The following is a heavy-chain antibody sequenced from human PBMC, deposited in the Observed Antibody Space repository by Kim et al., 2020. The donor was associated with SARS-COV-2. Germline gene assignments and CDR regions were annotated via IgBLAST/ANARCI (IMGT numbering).Heavy chain of an antibody. CDR3: ARGMNPTVYDY. Sequence: ASVKVSCKASGYTFKSYPIHWLRQAPGQRLEWMGWVNASNDKPKYSQKFQGRVTITRDTSANTAYMELSSLTYEDTAVYYCARGMNPTVYDYCGQGTLVTVSS. J-gene: IGHJ4*02. D-gene: IGHD4-17*01. CDR2: VNASNDKP. CDR1: GYTFKSYP. V-gene: IGHV1-3*01.